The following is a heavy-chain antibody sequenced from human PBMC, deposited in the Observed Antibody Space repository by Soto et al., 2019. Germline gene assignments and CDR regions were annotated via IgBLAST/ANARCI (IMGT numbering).Heavy chain of an antibody. CDR1: GFTFSSSA. CDR2: ISNSGGTT. Sequence: EVQMLESGGGLVQPGGSLRLSCAASGFTFSSSAMNWVRQAPGKGLEWVSSISNSGGTTSYADSVKGRFTISRDNSTNTLYLQMKSLRAEDTAVYYCAKGSRGAYYYGMDVWGKGTTVTVSS. J-gene: IGHJ6*04. CDR3: AKGSRGAYYYGMDV. V-gene: IGHV3-23*01.